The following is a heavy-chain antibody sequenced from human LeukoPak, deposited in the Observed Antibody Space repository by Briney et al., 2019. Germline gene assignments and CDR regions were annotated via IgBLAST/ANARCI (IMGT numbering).Heavy chain of an antibody. J-gene: IGHJ3*02. D-gene: IGHD3-10*01. Sequence: PGGSLRLSCAASGFTFSSYSMNWVRQAPGKGLEWVSSISSSSSYIYYEDSVKGRFTISRDNAKNSLYLQMNSLRAEDTAVYYCARDPGYYYGSGSLGAFDIWGQGTMVTVSS. CDR3: ARDPGYYYGSGSLGAFDI. CDR2: ISSSSSYI. V-gene: IGHV3-21*01. CDR1: GFTFSSYS.